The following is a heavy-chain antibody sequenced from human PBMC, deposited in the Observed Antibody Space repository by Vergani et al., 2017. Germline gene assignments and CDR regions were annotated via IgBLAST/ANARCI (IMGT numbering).Heavy chain of an antibody. CDR1: GYTFTDHY. J-gene: IGHJ6*02. V-gene: IGHV1-69-2*01. CDR2: VDPEDGET. Sequence: VQLVQSGAEVKKPGASVKISCKVSGYTFTDHYMHWVKQAPGKGLEWMGLVDPEDGETIYAEKFKGRVTIAADTSTDTAHLELSSLRSEETAVYYCATPQTVTTGGMEVWGQGTTVIVSS. CDR3: ATPQTVTTGGMEV. D-gene: IGHD4-17*01.